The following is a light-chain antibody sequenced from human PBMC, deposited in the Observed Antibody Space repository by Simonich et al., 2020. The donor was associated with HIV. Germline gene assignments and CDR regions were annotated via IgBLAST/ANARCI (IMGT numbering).Light chain of an antibody. Sequence: DIVMTQSPDSLAVALGERATINCKSSRIILYNTNNKNYVAWYQQKPGQPPNLLIYWASTRESGVPDRFSASGSGTDFTLTISSLQAEDVAVYYCQQYYTTPPTFGQGTKVEIK. CDR2: WAS. V-gene: IGKV4-1*01. CDR1: RIILYNTNNKNY. CDR3: QQYYTTPPT. J-gene: IGKJ1*01.